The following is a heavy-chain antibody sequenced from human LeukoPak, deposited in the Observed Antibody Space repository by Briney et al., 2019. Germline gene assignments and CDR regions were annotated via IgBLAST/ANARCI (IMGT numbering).Heavy chain of an antibody. CDR3: ARGIKHMVRGDYYSYMDV. Sequence: SETLSLTCAVYGGSFSGYYWSWIRQPPGKGLEWIGEINHSGSTNYNPSLKSRVTISVDTSKNQFSLKLSSVTAADTAVYYCARGIKHMVRGDYYSYMDVWGKGTTVTVSS. V-gene: IGHV4-34*01. CDR1: GGSFSGYY. J-gene: IGHJ6*03. CDR2: INHSGST. D-gene: IGHD3-10*01.